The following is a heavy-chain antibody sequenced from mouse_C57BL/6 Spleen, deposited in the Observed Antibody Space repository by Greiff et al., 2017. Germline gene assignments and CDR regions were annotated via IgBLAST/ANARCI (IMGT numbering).Heavy chain of an antibody. Sequence: VQLKESGPELVKPGASVKIPCKASGYTFTDYNMDWVKQSHGKSLEWIGDINPNNGGTNYNQKLKGKATLTADKSSSTAYMELRSLTSADPAVYYCARRLLGRGCFDFWGQGTTLTVSS. CDR3: ARRLLGRGCFDF. CDR1: GYTFTDYN. J-gene: IGHJ2*01. D-gene: IGHD4-1*01. CDR2: INPNNGGT. V-gene: IGHV1-18*01.